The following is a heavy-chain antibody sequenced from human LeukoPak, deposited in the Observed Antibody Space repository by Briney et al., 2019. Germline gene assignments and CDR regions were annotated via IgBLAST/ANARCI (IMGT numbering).Heavy chain of an antibody. CDR3: ARDKFRGYFDY. V-gene: IGHV3-66*01. Sequence: GGSLRLSCAASEFTVSTNYMNWVRQAPGKGLEWVSAIYSGGTTYYSDSVKGRFTISRDTSKNTLYLQMNSLRAEDTAVYYCARDKFRGYFDYWGQGTLVTVSS. CDR2: IYSGGTT. J-gene: IGHJ4*02. CDR1: EFTVSTNY. D-gene: IGHD3-10*01.